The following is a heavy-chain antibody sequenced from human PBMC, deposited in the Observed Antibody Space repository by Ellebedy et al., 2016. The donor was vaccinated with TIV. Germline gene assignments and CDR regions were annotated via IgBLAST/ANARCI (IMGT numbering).Heavy chain of an antibody. CDR3: ARDLDKSSGWYGGAAY. CDR1: GFTFNSYA. Sequence: GESLKISCEASGFTFNSYALHWVRQPPGKGLEWVAVISYDGSSKYYADSVKGRFTISRDNSMTTLYLEMNSLRAEDTAVYYCARDLDKSSGWYGGAAYWGQGTLVSVSS. V-gene: IGHV3-30-3*01. CDR2: ISYDGSSK. D-gene: IGHD6-19*01. J-gene: IGHJ4*02.